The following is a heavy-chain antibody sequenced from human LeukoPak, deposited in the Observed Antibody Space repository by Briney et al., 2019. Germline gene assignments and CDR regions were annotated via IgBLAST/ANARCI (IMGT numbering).Heavy chain of an antibody. CDR1: GGSISSYY. D-gene: IGHD2-2*01. Sequence: SETLSLTCTVSGGSISSYYWNWIRQPPGKGLEWIGYIYYSGSTNYNPSLKSRVTISVDTSKKQLSLKLSSVTAADTAVYYCARVSCTSTSCPGWIDPWGQGTLVTVSS. J-gene: IGHJ5*02. V-gene: IGHV4-59*01. CDR3: ARVSCTSTSCPGWIDP. CDR2: IYYSGST.